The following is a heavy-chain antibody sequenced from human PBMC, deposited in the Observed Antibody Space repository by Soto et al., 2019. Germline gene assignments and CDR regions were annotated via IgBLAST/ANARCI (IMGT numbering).Heavy chain of an antibody. CDR3: ALYPTGRAAPGRYYYGMDV. V-gene: IGHV1-69*01. Sequence: QVQLVQSGAEVKKPGSSVKVSCKASGGTFSSYAISWVRQAPGQGLEWMGGIIPIFGTANYAQKFQGRVTITADESTSTAYMELSSLRSEDTAVYYCALYPTGRAAPGRYYYGMDVWGQGTTVTVSS. D-gene: IGHD2-8*01. CDR1: GGTFSSYA. J-gene: IGHJ6*02. CDR2: IIPIFGTA.